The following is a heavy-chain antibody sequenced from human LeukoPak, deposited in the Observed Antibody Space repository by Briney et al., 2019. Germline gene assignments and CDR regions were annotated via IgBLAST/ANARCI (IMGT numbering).Heavy chain of an antibody. CDR3: AGQLFTSSWSIGY. J-gene: IGHJ4*02. Sequence: PGGSLRLSCAASRLTFSSYSMYWVRQAPGKGLEWVSYISGSGSTIDYADSVKGRFTISRDNAKNSLYLQMNSLRDEDTAVYYCAGQLFTSSWSIGYWGQGTLVTVSS. CDR2: ISGSGSTI. D-gene: IGHD6-13*01. CDR1: RLTFSSYS. V-gene: IGHV3-48*02.